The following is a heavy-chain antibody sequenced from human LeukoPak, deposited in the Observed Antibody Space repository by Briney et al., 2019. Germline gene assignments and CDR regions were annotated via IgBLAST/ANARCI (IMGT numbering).Heavy chain of an antibody. V-gene: IGHV3-74*01. Sequence: SGGSLRLSCAASGFTFSIYWLHWVPHAPGKGRMCVSRINTDGSSTTYTDSVKGRFTISRDNAKNTLYLQMNSLRAEDTAVYYCARESRYCSSSSCYRPEDYWGQGTLVTVSS. CDR2: INTDGSST. CDR1: GFTFSIYW. J-gene: IGHJ4*02. D-gene: IGHD2-2*01. CDR3: ARESRYCSSSSCYRPEDY.